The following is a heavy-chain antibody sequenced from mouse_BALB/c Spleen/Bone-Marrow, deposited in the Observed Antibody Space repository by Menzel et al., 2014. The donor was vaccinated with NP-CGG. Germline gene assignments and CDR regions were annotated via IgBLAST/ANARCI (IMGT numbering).Heavy chain of an antibody. CDR1: GFDFXRYW. CDR3: ARGNGLGDY. Sequence: EVQLQQSGGGLVQPGGSLKLSCAASGFDFXRYWMSWVRQAPGKGLEWIGEINPDSSTINYTPSLKDKFIISRDNAKNTLYLQMSKVRSEDTVLYYCARGNGLGDYWGQGTTLTVSS. J-gene: IGHJ2*01. D-gene: IGHD2-2*01. CDR2: INPDSSTI. V-gene: IGHV4-1*02.